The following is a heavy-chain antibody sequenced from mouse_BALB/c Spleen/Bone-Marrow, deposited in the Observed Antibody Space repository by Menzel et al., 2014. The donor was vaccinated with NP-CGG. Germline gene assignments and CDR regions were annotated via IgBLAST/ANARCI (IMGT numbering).Heavy chain of an antibody. CDR3: ARDENVGIYWYFDV. CDR2: IRNKAKGYTT. J-gene: IGHJ1*01. V-gene: IGHV7-3*02. CDR1: GFTFTDYY. Sequence: EVHLVESGGGSVQPGGSLRLSCETPGFTFTDYYMSWVRQPPGRALEWLGFIRNKAKGYTTDYSASVKGRFTISRDNSQSISYLQMNTLRAEDSATYYCARDENVGIYWYFDVWGAGTTVTVSS.